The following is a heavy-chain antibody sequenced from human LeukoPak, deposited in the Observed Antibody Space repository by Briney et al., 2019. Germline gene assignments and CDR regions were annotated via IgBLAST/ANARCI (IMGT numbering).Heavy chain of an antibody. CDR2: INTDGSST. Sequence: GGSLRLSCAASGFTFSSYWMHWVRQAPGKGLVWVSRINTDGSSTSYADSVKGRFTISRDNAKNTLYLQMNSLRAEDTAVYYCARGGDVYYYYMDVWGKGTTVTVSS. CDR3: ARGGDVYYYYMDV. CDR1: GFTFSSYW. V-gene: IGHV3-74*01. D-gene: IGHD2-21*01. J-gene: IGHJ6*03.